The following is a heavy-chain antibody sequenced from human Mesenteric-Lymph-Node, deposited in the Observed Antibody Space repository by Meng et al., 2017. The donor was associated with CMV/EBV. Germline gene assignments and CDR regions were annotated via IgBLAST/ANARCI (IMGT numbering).Heavy chain of an antibody. J-gene: IGHJ3*02. CDR1: GYIFTGYY. CDR2: ISAYNGNT. D-gene: IGHD3-3*01. V-gene: IGHV1-18*04. CDR3: AILRGDYDFWSGSHDAFDI. Sequence: ASVKVSCKASGYIFTGYYMHWVRQAPGQGLEWMGWISAYNGNTNYAQKLQGRVTMTTDTSTSTAYMELRSLRSDDTAVYYCAILRGDYDFWSGSHDAFDIWGQGTMVT.